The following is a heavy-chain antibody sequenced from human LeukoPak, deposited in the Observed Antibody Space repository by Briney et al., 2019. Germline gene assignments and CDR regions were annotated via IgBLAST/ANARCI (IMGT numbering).Heavy chain of an antibody. Sequence: ASVKVSCKASGYTFTGYYMHWVRQAPGQGLEWMGWINPNSGGTNYAQKFQGWVTMTRDTSISTAYMELSRLRSDDTAVYYCARGGSITMVRGVTPDDNWFDPWGQGTLVTVSS. J-gene: IGHJ5*02. CDR1: GYTFTGYY. D-gene: IGHD3-10*01. CDR2: INPNSGGT. CDR3: ARGGSITMVRGVTPDDNWFDP. V-gene: IGHV1-2*04.